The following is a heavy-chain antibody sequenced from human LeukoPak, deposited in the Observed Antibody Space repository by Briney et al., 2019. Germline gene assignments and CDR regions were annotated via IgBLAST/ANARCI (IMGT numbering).Heavy chain of an antibody. CDR2: IYYSGST. V-gene: IGHV4-39*07. J-gene: IGHJ4*02. CDR1: GGSISSSSYY. Sequence: SETLSLTCTVSGGSISSSSYYWGWIRQPPGKGLEWIGSIYYSGSTYYNPSLKSRVTISVDTSKNQFSLKLSSVTAADTAVYYCARDQYDSSGYYSTPSDYWGQGTLVTVYS. D-gene: IGHD3-22*01. CDR3: ARDQYDSSGYYSTPSDY.